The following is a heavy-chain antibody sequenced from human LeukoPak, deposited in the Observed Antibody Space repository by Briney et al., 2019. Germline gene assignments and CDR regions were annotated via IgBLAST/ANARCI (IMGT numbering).Heavy chain of an antibody. V-gene: IGHV3-21*01. CDR2: ISSSSSYI. J-gene: IGHJ6*02. CDR1: GFTFSSYS. D-gene: IGHD3-3*01. Sequence: PGGSLRLSCAASGFTFSSYSMNWVRQAPGNGLEWVSSISSSSSYIYYADSVKGRFTISRDNAKNSLYLQMNSLRAEDTAVYYCARDRQYDFWSGYYTVYYYYGMDVWGQGTTVTVSS. CDR3: ARDRQYDFWSGYYTVYYYYGMDV.